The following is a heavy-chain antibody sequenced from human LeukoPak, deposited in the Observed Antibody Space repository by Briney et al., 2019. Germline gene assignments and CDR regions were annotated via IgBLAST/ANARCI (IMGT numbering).Heavy chain of an antibody. Sequence: SETLSLTCTVSGGSICSYYWSWIRQPAGKGLEWIGRIYTSGSTNYNPSLKSRVTMSVDTSKNQFSLKLSSVTAADTAVYYCARDGIVGATHRFDPWGQGTLVTVSS. V-gene: IGHV4-4*07. J-gene: IGHJ5*02. CDR3: ARDGIVGATHRFDP. D-gene: IGHD1-26*01. CDR2: IYTSGST. CDR1: GGSICSYY.